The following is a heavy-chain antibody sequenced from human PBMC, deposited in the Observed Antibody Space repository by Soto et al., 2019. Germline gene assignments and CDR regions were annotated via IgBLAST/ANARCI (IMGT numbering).Heavy chain of an antibody. J-gene: IGHJ4*02. CDR3: ARALSEGSGHTDY. CDR2: ISSSGST. D-gene: IGHD2-15*01. V-gene: IGHV4-4*07. CDR1: GGSISTYF. Sequence: NPSETLSLTXYVSGGSISTYFWSWIRQSGGKRLEWIGRISSSGSTSYNPSLNSRFTMSIDTSKSQFSLKLSSVTAADTAIYYCARALSEGSGHTDYWGQGTLVTVSS.